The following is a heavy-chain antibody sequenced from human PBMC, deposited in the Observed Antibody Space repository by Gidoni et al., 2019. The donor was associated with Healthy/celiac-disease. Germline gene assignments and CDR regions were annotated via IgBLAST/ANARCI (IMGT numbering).Heavy chain of an antibody. V-gene: IGHV3-49*04. CDR2: IRSRAYGGTT. CDR3: TRGYCSSTSCYPISFGY. CDR1: GFTFGDYA. J-gene: IGHJ4*02. Sequence: EVQLGESVGGLVQQARSLRLSCTASGFTFGDYALCWVRQAPGKGLEWVGFIRSRAYGGTTEYAASVKGRFTISRDDSKSNDYLQMNSLKTENTAVYYCTRGYCSSTSCYPISFGYWGQGTLVTVSS. D-gene: IGHD2-2*01.